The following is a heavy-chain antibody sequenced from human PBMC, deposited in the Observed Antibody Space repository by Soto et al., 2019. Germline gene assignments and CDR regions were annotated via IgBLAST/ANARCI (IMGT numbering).Heavy chain of an antibody. V-gene: IGHV3-23*01. J-gene: IGHJ3*02. CDR1: GFTVSSHA. Sequence: EVQVLESGGGLVQPGGSLRLSCEGSGFTVSSHAMTWIRQAPGKGPEWVSTITADGGTYYADSVNGRFAMSRDTSESTLYLQMNSLGAEYTAAYYGAPNVSCSGGSCQYDAFAIRGQGTMVTVSS. CDR2: ITADGGT. CDR3: APNVSCSGGSCQYDAFAI. D-gene: IGHD2-15*01.